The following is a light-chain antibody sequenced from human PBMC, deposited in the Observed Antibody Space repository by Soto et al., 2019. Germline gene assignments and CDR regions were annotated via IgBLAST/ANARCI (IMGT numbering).Light chain of an antibody. CDR2: CAS. Sequence: EIVLTQSPGTLSLSPGERATLSCRASQSVSSSYLAWYQQKLGQAPRLLIYCASSRATGIPDRFSGSGSGTDFTLTISRLEPEDFAVYYCQQYGSSPTFGGGTKVEIK. CDR3: QQYGSSPT. CDR1: QSVSSSY. J-gene: IGKJ4*01. V-gene: IGKV3-20*01.